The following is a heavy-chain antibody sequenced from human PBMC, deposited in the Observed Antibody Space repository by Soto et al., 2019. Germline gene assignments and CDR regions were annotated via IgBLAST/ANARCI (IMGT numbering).Heavy chain of an antibody. CDR3: ARREVDYGDYGDYYYGMDV. Sequence: SETLSLTCTVSGGSISSYYWSWVRQPPGKGLEWIGYIYYSGSTNYNPSLKSRVTISVDTSKNQFSLKLSSVTAADTAVYYCARREVDYGDYGDYYYGMDVWGQGTTVTVSS. D-gene: IGHD4-17*01. CDR2: IYYSGST. J-gene: IGHJ6*02. V-gene: IGHV4-59*08. CDR1: GGSISSYY.